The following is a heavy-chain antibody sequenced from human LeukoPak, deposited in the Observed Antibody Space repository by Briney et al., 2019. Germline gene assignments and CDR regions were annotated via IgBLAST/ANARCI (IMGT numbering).Heavy chain of an antibody. D-gene: IGHD3-3*01. CDR2: ISYDGSNK. CDR1: GFTFSSYA. V-gene: IGHV3-30-3*01. J-gene: IGHJ5*02. Sequence: PGRSLGLSCAASGFTFSSYAMHWVRQAPGKGLEWVAVISYDGSNKYYADSVKGRFTISRDNSKNTLYLQMNSLRAEDTAVYYCARDQRITIFGVVSYNWFDPWGQGTLVTVSS. CDR3: ARDQRITIFGVVSYNWFDP.